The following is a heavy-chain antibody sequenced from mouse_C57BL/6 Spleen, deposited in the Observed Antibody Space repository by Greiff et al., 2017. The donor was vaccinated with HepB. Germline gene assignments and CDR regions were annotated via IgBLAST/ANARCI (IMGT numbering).Heavy chain of an antibody. J-gene: IGHJ3*01. CDR2: ISYDGSN. D-gene: IGHD2-4*01. V-gene: IGHV3-6*01. Sequence: ESGPGLVKPSQSLSLTCSVTGYSITSGYYWNWIRQFPGNKLEWMGYISYDGSNNYNPSLKNRISITRDTSKNQFFLKLNSVTTEDTATYYCARDLIYYDYDAGSWFAYWGQGTLVTVSA. CDR1: GYSITSGYY. CDR3: ARDLIYYDYDAGSWFAY.